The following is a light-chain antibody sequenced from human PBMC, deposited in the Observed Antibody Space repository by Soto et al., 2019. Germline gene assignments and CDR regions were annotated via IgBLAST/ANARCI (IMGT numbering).Light chain of an antibody. CDR3: QHLNSYPYT. V-gene: IGKV1-9*01. CDR1: QDISSY. CDR2: AAS. J-gene: IGKJ2*01. Sequence: DIQLTQSPSFLSASVGDRVTITCRASQDISSYLAWYQQKPGRAPKLLIYAASTLQSGVPSRFSGSGSGTEFTLTISSLQPEDFATYYCQHLNSYPYTFGQGTKLEIK.